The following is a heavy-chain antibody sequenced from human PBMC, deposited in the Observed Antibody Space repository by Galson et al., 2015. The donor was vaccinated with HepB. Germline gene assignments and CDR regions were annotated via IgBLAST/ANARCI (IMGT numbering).Heavy chain of an antibody. CDR2: ISFDGINE. CDR1: GFTFTSYA. CDR3: AKVGSYFDSSGYSTGRGDFDF. Sequence: SLRLSCAASGFTFTSYAMHWVRQAPGKGLEWVAAISFDGINEFYVDSVKGRFTISRDNSKKKLYLQMNSLRAEDTAVYYCAKVGSYFDSSGYSTGRGDFDFWGQGTLVIVSS. D-gene: IGHD3-22*01. V-gene: IGHV3-30*18. J-gene: IGHJ4*02.